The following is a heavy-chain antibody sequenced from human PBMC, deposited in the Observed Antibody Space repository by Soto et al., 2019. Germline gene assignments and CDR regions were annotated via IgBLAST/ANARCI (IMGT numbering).Heavy chain of an antibody. CDR2: IIPIFGTA. D-gene: IGHD2-15*01. Sequence: SVQVSCKASGGTFSSYAISWVRQAPGQGLEWMGAIIPIFGTANYAQKFQGRVTITADESTSTAYMELSSLRSEDTAVYYCARGGYCSGGSCYPRIDYWGQGTLVTVSS. CDR1: GGTFSSYA. CDR3: ARGGYCSGGSCYPRIDY. J-gene: IGHJ4*02. V-gene: IGHV1-69*01.